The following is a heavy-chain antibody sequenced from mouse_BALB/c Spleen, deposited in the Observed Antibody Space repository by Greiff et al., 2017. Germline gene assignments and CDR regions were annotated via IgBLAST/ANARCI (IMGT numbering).Heavy chain of an antibody. J-gene: IGHJ3*01. V-gene: IGHV1-69*02. CDR3: TRGAYRYDAAWFAY. CDR1: GYTFTSYW. Sequence: VQLQQPGAELVRPGASVKLSCKASGYTFTSYWINWVKQRPGQGLEWIGNIYPSDSYTNYNQKFKDKATLTVDKSSSTAYMQLSSPTSEDSAVYYCTRGAYRYDAAWFAYWGQGTLVTVSA. D-gene: IGHD2-14*01. CDR2: IYPSDSYT.